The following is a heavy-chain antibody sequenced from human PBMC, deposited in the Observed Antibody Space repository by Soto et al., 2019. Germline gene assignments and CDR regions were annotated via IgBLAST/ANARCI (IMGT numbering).Heavy chain of an antibody. V-gene: IGHV4-59*08. CDR1: GGSISSYY. Sequence: SETLSLTCTVSGGSISSYYWSWIRQPPGKGLEWIGYIYYSGSTNYNPSLKSRVTISVDTSKNQFSLKLSSVTAADTAVYYCARLPSSGWFAFDYWGQGTLVTVSS. D-gene: IGHD6-19*01. J-gene: IGHJ4*02. CDR3: ARLPSSGWFAFDY. CDR2: IYYSGST.